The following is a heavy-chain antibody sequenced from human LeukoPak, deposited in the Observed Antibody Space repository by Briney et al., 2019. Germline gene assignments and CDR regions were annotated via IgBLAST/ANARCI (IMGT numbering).Heavy chain of an antibody. CDR3: AREVAAAGTSLDY. D-gene: IGHD6-13*01. CDR1: GYTFTDSY. V-gene: IGHV1-2*02. CDR2: INPNSGGT. Sequence: ASVKVSCKASGYTFTDSYMDWVRQAPGQGLEWMGWINPNSGGTNYAQKFQGRVTMTRDTSISTAYMELSRLRSDDTAVYYCAREVAAAGTSLDYWGQGTLVTVSS. J-gene: IGHJ4*02.